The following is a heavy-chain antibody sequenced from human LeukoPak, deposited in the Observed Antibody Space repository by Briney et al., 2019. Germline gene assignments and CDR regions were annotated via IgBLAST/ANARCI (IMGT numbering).Heavy chain of an antibody. V-gene: IGHV4-31*03. CDR2: IYYSGST. J-gene: IGHJ3*02. D-gene: IGHD1-26*01. Sequence: SSETLSLTCTVSGGSISSGGYYWSWIRQHPGKGLEWIGYIYYSGSTYYNPSLKSRVTISVDASKNQFSLKLSSVTAADTAVYYCARGGGSYSDDAFDIWGQGTMVTVSS. CDR3: ARGGGSYSDDAFDI. CDR1: GGSISSGGYY.